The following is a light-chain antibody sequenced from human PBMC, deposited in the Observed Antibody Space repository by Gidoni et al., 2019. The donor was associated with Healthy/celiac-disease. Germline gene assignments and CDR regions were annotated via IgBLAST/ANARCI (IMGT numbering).Light chain of an antibody. CDR1: QSISSY. J-gene: IGKJ4*01. CDR3: QQSYSTTPT. CDR2: AAY. Sequence: DIQMTQSPSSLSASVVYRVTITSRSSQSISSYLNWYQQKPGKATKLLIYAAYSLQIGVPSRLSGSGSGTDFTLTISSLQPEDFATYYCQQSYSTTPTFXGXTKVEIK. V-gene: IGKV1-39*01.